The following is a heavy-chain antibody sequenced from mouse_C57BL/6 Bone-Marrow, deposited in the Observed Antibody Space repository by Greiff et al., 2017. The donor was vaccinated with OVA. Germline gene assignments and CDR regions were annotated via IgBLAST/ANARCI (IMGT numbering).Heavy chain of an antibody. D-gene: IGHD6-1*01. V-gene: IGHV5-6*01. J-gene: IGHJ4*01. CDR2: ISSGGSYT. CDR3: AKHPLRGVDY. CDR1: GFTFSSYG. Sequence: EVQVVESGGDLVKPGGSLKLSCAASGFTFSSYGMSWVRQTPDKRLEWVAIISSGGSYTYYPDSVKGRFTISRDNANNTLYLQMSSLKSEDTAMYYCAKHPLRGVDYWGQGTSVTVSS.